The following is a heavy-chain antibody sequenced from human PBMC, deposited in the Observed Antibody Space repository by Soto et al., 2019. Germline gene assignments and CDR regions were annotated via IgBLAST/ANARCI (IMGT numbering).Heavy chain of an antibody. CDR3: SRQYCSASTCYYYNGMDI. CDR1: GFTFSYYS. J-gene: IGHJ6*02. D-gene: IGHD2-15*01. CDR2: VSYDGNIE. V-gene: IGHV3-30-3*01. Sequence: HPGGSLRLSCAASGFTFSYYSMHWVRQAPGKGLEWVAVVSYDGNIEYYADSVKGRFSISRDNSKNTLNLQMDNLRVEDTAVYFCSRQYCSASTCYYYNGMDIWGQGTTVTVSS.